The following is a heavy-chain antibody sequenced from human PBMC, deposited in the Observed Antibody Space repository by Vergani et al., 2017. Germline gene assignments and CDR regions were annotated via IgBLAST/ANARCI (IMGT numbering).Heavy chain of an antibody. V-gene: IGHV3-53*02. CDR1: GFTVSSNY. D-gene: IGHD7-27*01. Sequence: EVQLVETGGGLIQPGGSLRLSCAASGFTVSSNYMSWVRQAPGKGLEWVSVIYSGGSTYYADSMKGRFTISRDNSKNTLYLQMNSLRAEDTAVYYCARVGLGIRSNAFDIWGQGTMVTVSS. CDR2: IYSGGST. J-gene: IGHJ3*02. CDR3: ARVGLGIRSNAFDI.